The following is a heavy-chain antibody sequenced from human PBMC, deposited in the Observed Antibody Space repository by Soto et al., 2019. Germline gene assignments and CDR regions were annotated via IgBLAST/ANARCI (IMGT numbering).Heavy chain of an antibody. CDR2: FDPEDGET. CDR3: ATDRSRGSTSCFGY. CDR1: GYTLTELS. J-gene: IGHJ4*02. V-gene: IGHV1-24*01. Sequence: ASVKVSCKVSGYTLTELSMHWVRQAPGKGLEWMGGFDPEDGETIYAQKFQGRVTMTENTSTDTAYMELSSLRSEDTAVYYCATDRSRGSTSCFGYWGQGTLVTVSS. D-gene: IGHD2-2*01.